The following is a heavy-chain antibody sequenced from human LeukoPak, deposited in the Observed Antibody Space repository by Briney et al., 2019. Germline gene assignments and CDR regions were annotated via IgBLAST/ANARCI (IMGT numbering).Heavy chain of an antibody. CDR1: GFTFSSYW. CDR3: AKWKYSNSGIDDY. J-gene: IGHJ4*02. V-gene: IGHV3-23*01. D-gene: IGHD6-6*01. CDR2: ISGSGDNT. Sequence: GGSLRLSCAASGFTFSSYWMSWVRQVPGKGLEWVSVISGSGDNTYYADSVKGRFTISRDNSKNMLYLQMNSLRAEDTAVYYCAKWKYSNSGIDDYWGQGTLVTVSS.